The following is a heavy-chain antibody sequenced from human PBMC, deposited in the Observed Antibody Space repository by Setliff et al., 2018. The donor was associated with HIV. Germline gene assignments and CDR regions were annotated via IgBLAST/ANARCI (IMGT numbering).Heavy chain of an antibody. CDR3: ARAPPRITIFGVVVSSDYYNYYMDV. Sequence: GASVKVSCKASGYTFTNYAMNWVRQAPGQGLEWMEWINTNTGNPTYAQGFTGRFVFSLDTSVSTAFLQISSLQAEDTAVCYCARAPPRITIFGVVVSSDYYNYYMDVWGKGTTVTVSS. V-gene: IGHV7-4-1*02. CDR1: GYTFTNYA. J-gene: IGHJ6*03. D-gene: IGHD3-3*01. CDR2: INTNTGNP.